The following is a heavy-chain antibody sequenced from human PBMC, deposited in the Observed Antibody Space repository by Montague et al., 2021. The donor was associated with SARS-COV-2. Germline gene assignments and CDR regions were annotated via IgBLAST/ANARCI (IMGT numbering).Heavy chain of an antibody. D-gene: IGHD3-22*01. J-gene: IGHJ4*02. CDR2: IYSSGST. Sequence: SETLSLTCTVSGASISGSYWGWVRQPPGKGPEWIGNIYSSGSTHYNPSPSSRVTISVDTSKSQFSLRLTSVTAADTAVYYCVREGRSSAYAMDYWGQGTLVTVSS. CDR1: GASISGSY. CDR3: VREGRSSAYAMDY. V-gene: IGHV4-59*01.